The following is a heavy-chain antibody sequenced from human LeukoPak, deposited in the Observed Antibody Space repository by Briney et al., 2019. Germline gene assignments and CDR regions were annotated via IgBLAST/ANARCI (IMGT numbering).Heavy chain of an antibody. CDR1: TYNFTTFW. D-gene: IGHD3-3*01. CDR2: INPSDSYT. Sequence: GESLKISCEGSTYNFTTFWIGWVRQMPGKGPEWMGIINPSDSYTKYSLSFQGQVTISVDKSISTAYLQWNSLKASDTDIYYCARVVSRGVEVADKLPDYWGQGTLVTVSS. V-gene: IGHV5-51*01. CDR3: ARVVSRGVEVADKLPDY. J-gene: IGHJ4*02.